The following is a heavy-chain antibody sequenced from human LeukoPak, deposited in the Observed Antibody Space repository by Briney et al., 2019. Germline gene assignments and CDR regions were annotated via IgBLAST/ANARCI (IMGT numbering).Heavy chain of an antibody. CDR2: INHSGST. Sequence: PSETLSLTCAVYGGSFSGYYWSWIRQPPGKGLEWIGEINHSGSTNYNPSLKSRVTISVDTSKNQFSLKLSSVTAADTAVYYCASLGYCSSTSCYREGGYYYGMDVWGQGTTVTVSS. J-gene: IGHJ6*02. D-gene: IGHD2-2*02. V-gene: IGHV4-34*01. CDR3: ASLGYCSSTSCYREGGYYYGMDV. CDR1: GGSFSGYY.